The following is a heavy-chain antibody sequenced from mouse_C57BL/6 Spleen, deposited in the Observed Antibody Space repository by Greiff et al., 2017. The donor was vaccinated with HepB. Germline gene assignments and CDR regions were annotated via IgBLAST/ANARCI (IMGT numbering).Heavy chain of an antibody. D-gene: IGHD2-4*01. V-gene: IGHV5-9-1*02. J-gene: IGHJ3*01. CDR2: ISSGGDYI. Sequence: EVKVVESGEGLVKPGGSLKLSCAASGFTFSSYAMSWVRQTPEKRLEWVAYISSGGDYIYYADTVKGRFTISRDNARNTLYLQMSSLKSEDTAMYYCTDDYGGFAYWGQGTLVTVSA. CDR1: GFTFSSYA. CDR3: TDDYGGFAY.